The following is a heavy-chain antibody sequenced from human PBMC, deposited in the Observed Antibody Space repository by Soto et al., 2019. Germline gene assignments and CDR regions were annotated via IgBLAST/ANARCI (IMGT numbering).Heavy chain of an antibody. CDR2: INPADSDT. CDR1: GYSFTNYW. V-gene: IGHV5-51*01. Sequence: PGESLKISCKASGYSFTNYWIGWVRQMPGKGLEWMGIINPADSDTRYSPSFQGQVTVSVDKSISTAYLQRGSLKASDTAMYYCVRPDRTGYYTHWGQATSVTVSS. D-gene: IGHD3-9*01. CDR3: VRPDRTGYYTH. J-gene: IGHJ4*02.